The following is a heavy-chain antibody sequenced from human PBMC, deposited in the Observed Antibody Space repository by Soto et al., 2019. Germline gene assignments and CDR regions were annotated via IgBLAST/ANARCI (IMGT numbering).Heavy chain of an antibody. CDR3: TKDVPSTGLVVSGGFDY. V-gene: IGHV3-9*01. D-gene: IGHD2-15*01. Sequence: EVHLVESGGGLVQPGWSLRLSCAASGFTFDDYAMHWVRQAPGKGLEWVSGISWNSGFIGYADSVKGRFTISRDNAKNSLYLQMNSLRAEDTALYYCTKDVPSTGLVVSGGFDYWGQGTLVTVSS. CDR2: ISWNSGFI. CDR1: GFTFDDYA. J-gene: IGHJ4*02.